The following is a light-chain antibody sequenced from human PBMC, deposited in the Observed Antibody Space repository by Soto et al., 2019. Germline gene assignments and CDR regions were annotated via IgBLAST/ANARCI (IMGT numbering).Light chain of an antibody. Sequence: EIVLTQSPGTLSLSPGEGATLSCRASQSISSNFLAWYQQKRGQAPRLLIHGASNRATGIPDRFSGSGSGTEFTLTISSVQSEDSAVYYCQQYNDWWTFGQGTKVDIK. CDR1: QSISSNF. CDR2: GAS. J-gene: IGKJ1*01. CDR3: QQYNDWWT. V-gene: IGKV3D-15*01.